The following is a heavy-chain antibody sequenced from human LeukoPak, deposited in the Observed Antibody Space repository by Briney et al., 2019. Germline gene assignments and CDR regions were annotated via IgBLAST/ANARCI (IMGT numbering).Heavy chain of an antibody. Sequence: SETLSLTCAVYGGSFSDCYWSWIRQPPGKGLEWIGEINHSASTYYNPSLKSRVTISLDTSQNQFSLKLRSVTAADTALYYCARQAVLGATRWFDAWGQGTLVTVSS. CDR2: INHSAST. V-gene: IGHV4-34*01. CDR1: GGSFSDCY. CDR3: ARQAVLGATRWFDA. J-gene: IGHJ5*02. D-gene: IGHD1-26*01.